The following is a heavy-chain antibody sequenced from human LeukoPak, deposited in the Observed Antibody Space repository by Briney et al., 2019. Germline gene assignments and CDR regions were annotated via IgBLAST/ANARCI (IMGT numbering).Heavy chain of an antibody. CDR3: ARWDYGGNSFDY. V-gene: IGHV3-21*01. J-gene: IGHJ4*02. Sequence: PGGSLRLSCAASGFTFSSYSMNWVRQAPGKGLEWVSSISSSSSYIYYADSVKGRFTISRDNAKNSLYLQMNSLRAEDTAVYYCARWDYGGNSFDYWGQGTLVTVSS. CDR1: GFTFSSYS. D-gene: IGHD4-23*01. CDR2: ISSSSSYI.